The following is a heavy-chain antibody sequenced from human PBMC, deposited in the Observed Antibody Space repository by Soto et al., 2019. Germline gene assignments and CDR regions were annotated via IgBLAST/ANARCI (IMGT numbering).Heavy chain of an antibody. V-gene: IGHV3-23*01. CDR2: ISGSGGST. CDR1: AFPFSRDA. J-gene: IGHJ4*02. D-gene: IGHD3-16*01. CDR3: AKDYYDYIWGSPGTFDY. Sequence: PGGPLRLSCTASAFPFSRDAMSWFRPAQGKVLEWVSAISGSGGSTYYADSVKGRFTISRDNSKNTLYLQMNSLRAEDTAVYYCAKDYYDYIWGSPGTFDYWGQGTLVTVSS.